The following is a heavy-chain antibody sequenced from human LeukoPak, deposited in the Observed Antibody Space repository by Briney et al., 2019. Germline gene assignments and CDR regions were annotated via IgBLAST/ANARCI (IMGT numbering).Heavy chain of an antibody. J-gene: IGHJ4*02. Sequence: SETLSLTCAVYGGSFSGYYWSWIRQPPGKGLEWIGEINHSGSTNYNPSLKSRVTLSVDTSKNQFSLKLSSVTAADTAVYYCARELTDWGQGTLVTVSS. CDR3: ARELTD. V-gene: IGHV4-34*01. CDR1: GGSFSGYY. CDR2: INHSGST. D-gene: IGHD2-15*01.